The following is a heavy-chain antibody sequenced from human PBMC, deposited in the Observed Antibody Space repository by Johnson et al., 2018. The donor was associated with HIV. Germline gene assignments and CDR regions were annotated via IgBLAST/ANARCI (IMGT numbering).Heavy chain of an antibody. J-gene: IGHJ3*02. V-gene: IGHV3-15*01. D-gene: IGHD3-22*01. CDR2: IKSKTDGGTT. CDR1: GFTFSNAW. Sequence: EVQLMESGGGLVQPGGSLRLSCAASGFTFSNAWMSWVRQAPGKGLEWVGRIKSKTDGGTTDYAAPVKGRFTISRDDSKNTLYLQMNSLKTEDTAVYYCTTPLPYYYDRDAFDIWGQGTMVTVSS. CDR3: TTPLPYYYDRDAFDI.